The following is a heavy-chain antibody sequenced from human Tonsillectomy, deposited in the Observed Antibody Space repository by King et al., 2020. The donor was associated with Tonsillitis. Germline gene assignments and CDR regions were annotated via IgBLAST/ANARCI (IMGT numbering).Heavy chain of an antibody. CDR3: AKEGLSGSTMIVVVTKWYFDL. D-gene: IGHD3-22*01. V-gene: IGHV3-30*18. CDR2: ISYDGSNK. Sequence: VQLVESGGGVVQPGRSLRLSCAASGFTFSSYGMHWVRQAPGRGRERVAVISYDGSNKYYADSVKGRFTISRDNSKNTLYLQMNSLRAGDTAVYYCAKEGLSGSTMIVVVTKWYFDLWGRGTLVTVSS. CDR1: GFTFSSYG. J-gene: IGHJ2*01.